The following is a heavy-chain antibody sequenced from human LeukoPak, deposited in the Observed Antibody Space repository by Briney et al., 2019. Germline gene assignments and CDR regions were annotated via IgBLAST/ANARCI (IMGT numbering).Heavy chain of an antibody. V-gene: IGHV4-59*12. CDR2: IYYSGST. Sequence: SETLSLTCTVSGGSISSYYWSWIRQPPGKGLEWIGYIYYSGSTNYNPSLKSRVTISADTSKQQFSLKLSSVTAADTAVYYCARALLPNSSGNDREFDYWGQGTLVTVSS. CDR3: ARALLPNSSGNDREFDY. D-gene: IGHD6-19*01. CDR1: GGSISSYY. J-gene: IGHJ4*02.